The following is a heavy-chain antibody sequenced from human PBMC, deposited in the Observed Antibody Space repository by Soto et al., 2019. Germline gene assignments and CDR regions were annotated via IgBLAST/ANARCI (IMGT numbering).Heavy chain of an antibody. J-gene: IGHJ4*02. V-gene: IGHV1-2*02. CDR1: GYTFTGYY. D-gene: IGHD5-18*01. Sequence: ASVKVSCKASGYTFTGYYMHWVRQAPGQGLEWMGWINPNSGGTNYAQKFQGRVTMTRDTSISTAYMELSRLRSDDTAVYHCAREPEDGYLIDYWGQGTLVTVSS. CDR2: INPNSGGT. CDR3: AREPEDGYLIDY.